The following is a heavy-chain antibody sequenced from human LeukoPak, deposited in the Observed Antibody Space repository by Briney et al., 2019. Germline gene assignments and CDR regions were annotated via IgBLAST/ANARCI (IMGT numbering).Heavy chain of an antibody. D-gene: IGHD2-2*01. CDR2: INHSGST. J-gene: IGHJ5*02. CDR1: GGSFSGYY. V-gene: IGHV4-34*01. CDR3: AKTGGARYCSSTSCYWFDP. Sequence: PSETLSLTCAVYGGSFSGYYWSWIRQPPGKGLEWIGEINHSGSTSYNPSLKSRVTISVDTSKNQFSLKLSSVTAADTAVYYCAKTGGARYCSSTSCYWFDPWGQGTLVTVSS.